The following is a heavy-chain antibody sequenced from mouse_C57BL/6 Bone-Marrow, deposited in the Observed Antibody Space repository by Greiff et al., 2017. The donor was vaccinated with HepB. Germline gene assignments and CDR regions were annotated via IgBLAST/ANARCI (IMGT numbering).Heavy chain of an antibody. Sequence: EVKVEESGGGLVQPGESLKLSCESNEYEFPSHDMSWVRKTPEKRLELVAAINSDGGSTYYPDTMERRFVISRDNTKKTLCLQMSSLRSEDTALYYCARQGYGAMDYWGQGTSVTVSS. CDR3: ARQGYGAMDY. V-gene: IGHV5-2*03. J-gene: IGHJ4*01. D-gene: IGHD3-1*01. CDR2: INSDGGST. CDR1: EYEFPSHD.